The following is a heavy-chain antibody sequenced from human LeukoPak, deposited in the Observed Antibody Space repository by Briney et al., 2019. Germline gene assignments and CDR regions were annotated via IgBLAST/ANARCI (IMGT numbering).Heavy chain of an antibody. CDR3: ARDHWDDILTGYQNYYYYYMDV. J-gene: IGHJ6*03. V-gene: IGHV1-69*05. CDR1: GGTFSSYA. CDR2: IIRIFGTA. Sequence: SVKVSCKASGGTFSSYAISWVRQAPGQGLEWMGGIIRIFGTANYAQKFQGRVTITTDESTSTAYMELNSLRSEDTAVYDCARDHWDDILTGYQNYYYYYMDVWGKGTTVTVSS. D-gene: IGHD3-9*01.